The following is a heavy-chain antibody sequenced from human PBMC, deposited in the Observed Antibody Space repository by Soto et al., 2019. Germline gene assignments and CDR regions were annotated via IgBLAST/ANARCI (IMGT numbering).Heavy chain of an antibody. V-gene: IGHV3-53*01. Sequence: GGSLRLSCAASGFTVSSKYMNWVRQAPGKGLEWVSIIWSAGLTYYADSMRGRFTISRAISKNILFLQMNNLRAEDSAIYYCARDLPPDLWGQGTLVTVSS. CDR3: ARDLPPDL. J-gene: IGHJ5*02. CDR2: IWSAGLT. CDR1: GFTVSSKY.